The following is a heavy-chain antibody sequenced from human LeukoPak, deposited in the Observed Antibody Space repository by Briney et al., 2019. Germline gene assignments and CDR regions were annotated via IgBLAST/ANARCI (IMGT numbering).Heavy chain of an antibody. CDR1: GGSISSSSNY. Sequence: SETLPLTCTVSGGSISSSSNYWGWIRQPPGKGLEWIGSVNFSGSTYYNPSLKSRVTISLDTSKNHFSLKLRSVTAADTAVYYCARLGSTWFGGGDWFDPWGQGTLVTVSS. CDR3: ARLGSTWFGGGDWFDP. J-gene: IGHJ5*02. V-gene: IGHV4-39*02. CDR2: VNFSGST. D-gene: IGHD3-10*01.